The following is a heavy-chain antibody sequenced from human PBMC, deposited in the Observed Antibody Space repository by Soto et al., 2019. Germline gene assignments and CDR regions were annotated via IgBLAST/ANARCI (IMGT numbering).Heavy chain of an antibody. J-gene: IGHJ4*02. CDR2: IIPLLGIA. CDR3: LNLPHY. Sequence: QVQLVQSGAEVKKPGSSVKVSCKASGVTFISYTITWVRQAPGQGLECMGRIIPLLGIANYAQKFQGRVTLTADTYTSTAYMELSSMRSEDTVVYYGLNLPHYWGQGTLVTVSS. CDR1: GVTFISYT. V-gene: IGHV1-69*02.